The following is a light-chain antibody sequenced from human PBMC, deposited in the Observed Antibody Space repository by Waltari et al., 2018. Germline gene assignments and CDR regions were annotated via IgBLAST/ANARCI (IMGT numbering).Light chain of an antibody. Sequence: QLVLTQSPSASASLGASVKLTCTLSSGHSSNVVAWLQQQPEKGPRYLMKVNSAGSHSQGDEIPDRFSGTSSGAERYLTISNLQSEDEADYYCQSGGHGTWVFGGGTKLTVL. V-gene: IGLV4-69*01. CDR3: QSGGHGTWV. CDR2: VNSAGSH. J-gene: IGLJ3*02. CDR1: SGHSSNV.